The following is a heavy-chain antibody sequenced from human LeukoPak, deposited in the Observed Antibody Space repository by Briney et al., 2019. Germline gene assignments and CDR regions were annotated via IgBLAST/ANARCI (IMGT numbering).Heavy chain of an antibody. D-gene: IGHD5-18*01. CDR1: GGSISSGGYY. Sequence: SENLSLTCTVSGGSISSGGYYWSWIRQHPGKGLEWIGYIYYSGSTYYNPSLKSRVTISVDTSKNQFSLKLSSVTAADTAVYYCARERVVVGYSYGHSDYWGQGTLVTVSS. J-gene: IGHJ4*02. V-gene: IGHV4-31*03. CDR3: ARERVVVGYSYGHSDY. CDR2: IYYSGST.